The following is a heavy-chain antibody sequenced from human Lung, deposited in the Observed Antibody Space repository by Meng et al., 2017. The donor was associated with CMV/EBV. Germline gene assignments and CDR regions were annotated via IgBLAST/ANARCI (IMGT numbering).Heavy chain of an antibody. CDR3: ARDWELVTHGGDY. D-gene: IGHD3-10*01. Sequence: GESLKISCKASGYTFTSYGISWVRQAPGQGLEWMGWISAYNGNTNYAQKFQGRVIMTTDTFTSTAYMELRSLRSDDTAVYYCARDWELVTHGGDYWGQGTLVTVSS. CDR2: ISAYNGNT. CDR1: GYTFTSYG. J-gene: IGHJ4*02. V-gene: IGHV1-18*01.